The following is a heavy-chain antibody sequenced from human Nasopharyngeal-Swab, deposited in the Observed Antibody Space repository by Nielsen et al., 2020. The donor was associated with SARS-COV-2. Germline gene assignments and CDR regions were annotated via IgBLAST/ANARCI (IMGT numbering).Heavy chain of an antibody. V-gene: IGHV1-69*13. J-gene: IGHJ3*02. CDR1: GYTFTSYA. CDR3: ARVKGPPVIAETAFDI. CDR2: IIPIFGTA. Sequence: SVKVSCKASGYTFTSYAISWVRQAPGQGLEWMGGIIPIFGTANYAQKFQGRVTITADESTSTAYMELSSLRSEDTAVYYCARVKGPPVIAETAFDIWGQGTMVTVSS. D-gene: IGHD2-21*01.